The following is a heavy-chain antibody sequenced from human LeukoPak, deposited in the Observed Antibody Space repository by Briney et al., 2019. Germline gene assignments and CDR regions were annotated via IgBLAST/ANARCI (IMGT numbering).Heavy chain of an antibody. D-gene: IGHD3-22*01. V-gene: IGHV4-4*07. CDR1: GGSMSTYY. CDR2: IYASGST. J-gene: IGHJ4*02. CDR3: ARLSNYYDTTSGYYYSFDH. Sequence: PSETLSLTCTVSGGSMSTYYWSWIRQPPGKGLEWIGRIYASGSTNYNPSLQSRVTISVDKSKNHFSLNLSSVTAADTAVYYCARLSNYYDTTSGYYYSFDHWGQGTLVTVSS.